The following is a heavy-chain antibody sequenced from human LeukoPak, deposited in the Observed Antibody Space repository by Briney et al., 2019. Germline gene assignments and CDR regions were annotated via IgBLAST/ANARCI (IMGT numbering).Heavy chain of an antibody. V-gene: IGHV3-30*04. CDR2: ISFDGKNK. CDR1: GFTFNTYA. Sequence: GGSLRLSCAASGFTFNTYAIHWVRQAPGKGLEWVTVISFDGKNKYYADSVKGRFTISRDNSKKTLYLQMNSLRAEDTAVYYCAKGFSMITFGGVIVYWGQGTLVTVSS. CDR3: AKGFSMITFGGVIVY. D-gene: IGHD3-16*02. J-gene: IGHJ4*02.